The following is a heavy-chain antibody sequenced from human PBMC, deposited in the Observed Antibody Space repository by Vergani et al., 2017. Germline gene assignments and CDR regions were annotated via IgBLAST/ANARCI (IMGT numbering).Heavy chain of an antibody. J-gene: IGHJ6*02. V-gene: IGHV3-11*06. CDR2: ISSSSSYT. CDR3: ARESYDFWSGNPLGGMDV. Sequence: QVQLVESGGGLVKPGGSLRLSCAASGFTFSDYYMSWIRQAPGKGLEWVSYISSSSSYTNYADSVKGRFTISRDNAKNSLYLQMNSLRAEDTAVYYCARESYDFWSGNPLGGMDVWGQGTTVTVSS. D-gene: IGHD3-3*01. CDR1: GFTFSDYY.